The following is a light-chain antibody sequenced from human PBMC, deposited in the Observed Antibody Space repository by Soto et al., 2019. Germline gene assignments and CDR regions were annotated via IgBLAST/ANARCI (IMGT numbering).Light chain of an antibody. CDR3: QQFGTSPPAFT. J-gene: IGKJ2*01. V-gene: IGKV3-20*01. CDR1: QTIANKY. Sequence: ESMLTQSPGTLSLSPGDRATLFCRTSQTIANKYLTWYQQKPGQAPRLLIYGASIRATGVPDRFTGSGNGTGFTLTVIRLEPEDFAVYYCQQFGTSPPAFTFGQGTKLEI. CDR2: GAS.